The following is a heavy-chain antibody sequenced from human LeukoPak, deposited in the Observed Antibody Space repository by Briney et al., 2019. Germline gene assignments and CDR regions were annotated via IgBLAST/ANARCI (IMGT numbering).Heavy chain of an antibody. CDR3: ARDLEHDSSGYYYFSSFGDY. V-gene: IGHV1-18*01. CDR2: ISAYNGNT. CDR1: GYTFINYG. D-gene: IGHD3-22*01. Sequence: ASVKVSCRASGYTFINYGFSWVRQAPGQGLEWMGWISAYNGNTNYAQKLQGRVTMTTDTSTSTAYMELRSLRSDDTAVYYCARDLEHDSSGYYYFSSFGDYWGQGTLVTVSS. J-gene: IGHJ4*02.